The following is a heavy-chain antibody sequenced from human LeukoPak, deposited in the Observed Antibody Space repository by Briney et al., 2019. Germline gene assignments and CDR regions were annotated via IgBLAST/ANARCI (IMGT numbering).Heavy chain of an antibody. Sequence: GGSLRLSCAASGFTVSSNYMSWVRQAPGKGLEWVSVIYSGDSTYYADSVKGRFTISRDNSKSTLYLHMNSLRAEDTAIYYCAKQRSEVPVAASNYWGQGTLVTVSS. CDR2: IYSGDST. V-gene: IGHV3-66*01. D-gene: IGHD2-2*01. J-gene: IGHJ4*02. CDR3: AKQRSEVPVAASNY. CDR1: GFTVSSNY.